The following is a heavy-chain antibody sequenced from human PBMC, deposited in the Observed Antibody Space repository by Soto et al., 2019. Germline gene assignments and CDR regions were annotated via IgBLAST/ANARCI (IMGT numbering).Heavy chain of an antibody. J-gene: IGHJ4*02. CDR3: ARDIAVAGTRYFDY. V-gene: IGHV3-21*01. Sequence: EVQLVESGGGLVKPGGSLRLSCAASGFTFSSYSMNWVRQAPGKGLEWVSSISSSSSYIYYADSVKGRFTISRDNAKNSLYLKMNSLRAEDTAVYYCARDIAVAGTRYFDYWGQGTLVTVSS. D-gene: IGHD6-19*01. CDR1: GFTFSSYS. CDR2: ISSSSSYI.